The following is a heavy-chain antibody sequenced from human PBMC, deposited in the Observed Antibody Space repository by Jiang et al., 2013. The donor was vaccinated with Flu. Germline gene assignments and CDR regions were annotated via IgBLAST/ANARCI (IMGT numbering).Heavy chain of an antibody. Sequence: VQLLESGGDLVQPGGSLRLSCAASGFTFDNYFMAWVRQAPGKGLDWVSTFSRGGSLYYAESVKGRFTISRDDSRNTVYLEMNSLRADDTAAYYCAKYTVDVSLGESWGQGTLVTVSS. CDR3: AKYTVDVSLGES. D-gene: IGHD4-23*01. CDR2: FSRGGSL. CDR1: GFTFDNYF. J-gene: IGHJ5*02. V-gene: IGHV3-23*01.